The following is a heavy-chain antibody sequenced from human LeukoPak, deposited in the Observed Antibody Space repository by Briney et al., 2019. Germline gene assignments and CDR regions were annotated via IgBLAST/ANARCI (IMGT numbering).Heavy chain of an antibody. CDR2: IYTTGRT. J-gene: IGHJ4*02. V-gene: IGHV4-4*07. CDR3: ARVGYIGSSWLFDY. Sequence: SETLPLTCTVSGGSITSYYWGWVRQPAGKGLEWVGRIYTTGRTDHHPSLNSRLTISVDKSKKQFALNLSSVTAADTAVYYCARVGYIGSSWLFDYWGQGALVIVSS. CDR1: GGSITSYY. D-gene: IGHD1-26*01.